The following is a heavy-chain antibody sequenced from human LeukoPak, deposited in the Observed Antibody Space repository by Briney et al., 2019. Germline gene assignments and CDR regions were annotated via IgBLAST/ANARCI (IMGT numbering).Heavy chain of an antibody. J-gene: IGHJ6*03. V-gene: IGHV4-38-2*02. CDR1: GYSISSGYY. CDR3: ARGGPAAYYYYYYMDV. D-gene: IGHD1-26*01. CDR2: IYHSGST. Sequence: SETLSLTCTVSGYSISSGYYWGWIRQPPGKGLEWIGSIYHSGSTYYNPSLKSRVTISVDTSKNQFSLKLSSVTAADTAVYYCARGGPAAYYYYYYMDVWGKGTTVTVSS.